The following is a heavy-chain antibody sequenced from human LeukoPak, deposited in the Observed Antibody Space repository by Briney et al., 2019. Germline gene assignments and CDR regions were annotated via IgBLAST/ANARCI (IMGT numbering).Heavy chain of an antibody. CDR1: GYTFTGYY. J-gene: IGHJ4*02. D-gene: IGHD3-16*01. CDR2: INPNGGDT. Sequence: ASVKVSCKASGYTFTGYYMHWVRQAPGQGLEWMGWINPNGGDTKYAQKFQGRVTMTRDTSISTAYMELSRLRSDDTAVYYCATQRGSYLWGTDFDYWGQGTLVTVSS. V-gene: IGHV1-2*02. CDR3: ATQRGSYLWGTDFDY.